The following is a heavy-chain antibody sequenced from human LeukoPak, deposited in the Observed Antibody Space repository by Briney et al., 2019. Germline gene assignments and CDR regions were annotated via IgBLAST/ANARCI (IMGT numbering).Heavy chain of an antibody. V-gene: IGHV4-39*01. D-gene: IGHD6-6*01. CDR2: IYYSGST. CDR1: GGSISSSSYY. Sequence: PSETLSLTCTVSGGSISSSSYYWGWIRQPPGKGLEWIGSIYYSGSTYYNPSLKSQVTISVDTSKNQFSLKLSSVTAADTAVYYCARVGIVARDAFDIWGQGTMVIVSS. CDR3: ARVGIVARDAFDI. J-gene: IGHJ3*02.